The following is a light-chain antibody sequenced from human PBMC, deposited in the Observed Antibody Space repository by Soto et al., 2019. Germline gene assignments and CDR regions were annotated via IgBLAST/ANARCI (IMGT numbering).Light chain of an antibody. CDR3: QQSYSTPPFN. CDR2: EAS. J-gene: IGKJ3*01. CDR1: QSISSY. V-gene: IGKV1-39*01. Sequence: DLQMTQSPSSLSASVGDRVTITCRASQSISSYLNWYQAKPGKAPKLLIYEASSLESGVPSRFSGSGSGTDFTLTISSLQPEDSATYYCQQSYSTPPFNFGPG.